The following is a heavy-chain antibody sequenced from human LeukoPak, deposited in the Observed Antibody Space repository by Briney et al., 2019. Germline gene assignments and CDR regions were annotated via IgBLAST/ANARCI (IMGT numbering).Heavy chain of an antibody. CDR1: GFIFSGYS. CDR2: ISESSSHI. D-gene: IGHD2-2*01. V-gene: IGHV3-21*01. Sequence: GGSLRLSCAASGFIFSGYSMNWVRQAPGKGLEWVSSISESSSHISYADSVKGRFTISRDNAKNSLYVQLNSLRADDTAVYYCARGVVPADFDYWGQGTLVTVSS. CDR3: ARGVVPADFDY. J-gene: IGHJ4*02.